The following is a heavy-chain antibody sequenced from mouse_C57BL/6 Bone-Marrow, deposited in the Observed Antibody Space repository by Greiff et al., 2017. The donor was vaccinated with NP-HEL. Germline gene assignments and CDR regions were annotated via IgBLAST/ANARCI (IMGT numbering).Heavy chain of an antibody. CDR3: ARDRAYDYPYFDY. J-gene: IGHJ2*01. V-gene: IGHV5-4*01. D-gene: IGHD2-4*01. CDR2: ISDGGSYT. Sequence: VQLKESGGGLVKPGGSLKLSCAASGFTFSSYAMSWVRQTPEKRLEWVATISDGGSYTYYPDNVKGRFTISRDNAKNNLYLQMSHLKSEDTAMYYCARDRAYDYPYFDYWGQGTTLTVSS. CDR1: GFTFSSYA.